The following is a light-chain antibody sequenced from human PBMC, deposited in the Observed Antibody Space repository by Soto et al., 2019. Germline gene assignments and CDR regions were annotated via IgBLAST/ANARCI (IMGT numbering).Light chain of an antibody. J-gene: IGLJ1*01. V-gene: IGLV2-14*01. Sequence: QSVLTQPASVSKSPGQSITISCTGTSGDVGGYKYVSWYQQHPGKAPKLMIYDVSNRPSGVSNRFSGSKSGNTASLTISGLQAEDEADYYCSSYTSSSTYVFGTGTKVTVL. CDR2: DVS. CDR1: SGDVGGYKY. CDR3: SSYTSSSTYV.